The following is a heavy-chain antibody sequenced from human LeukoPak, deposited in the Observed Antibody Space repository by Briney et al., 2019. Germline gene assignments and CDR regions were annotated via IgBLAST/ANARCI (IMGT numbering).Heavy chain of an antibody. CDR3: ARISCSGGSCYLDY. D-gene: IGHD2-15*01. Sequence: SETLSLTCTVSGGSISRYYWSWIRQPAGKGLEWIGRIYSSGSTNYNPSLRSRVTMSVDTSKNQFSLKLSSVTAADTAVYYCARISCSGGSCYLDYWGQGTPVTVSS. CDR2: IYSSGST. J-gene: IGHJ4*02. V-gene: IGHV4-4*07. CDR1: GGSISRYY.